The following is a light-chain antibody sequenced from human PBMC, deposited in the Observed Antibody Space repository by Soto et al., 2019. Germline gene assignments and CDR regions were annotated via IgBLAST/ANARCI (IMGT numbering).Light chain of an antibody. CDR3: QHYGTSPAWT. CDR1: QSVSSY. Sequence: EIVLTQSPATLSLSPGERATLSCRASQSVSSYLAWYQQKPGQAPRLLIYDASNRATGIPARFSGRGSGTDFTLTINRLEPEDFAVYYCQHYGTSPAWTFGQGTKVDI. CDR2: DAS. V-gene: IGKV3-11*01. J-gene: IGKJ1*01.